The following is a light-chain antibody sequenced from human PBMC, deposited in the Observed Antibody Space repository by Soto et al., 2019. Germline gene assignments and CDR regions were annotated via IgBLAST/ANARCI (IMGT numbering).Light chain of an antibody. Sequence: EIVMTQSPATLSVSPGERATLSCRASQSVSSNLAWYQQKPGQAPRLLIYGASTRATGIPARFSGSWSGTEFTLTISSLQSEDFAVYYYQQDNNWPTYTFGQGTKLEIK. CDR1: QSVSSN. J-gene: IGKJ2*01. V-gene: IGKV3-15*01. CDR2: GAS. CDR3: QQDNNWPTYT.